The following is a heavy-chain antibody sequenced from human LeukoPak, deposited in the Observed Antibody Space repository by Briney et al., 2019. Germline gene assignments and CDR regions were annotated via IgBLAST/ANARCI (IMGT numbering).Heavy chain of an antibody. CDR3: ARAETSIMVRGVFDY. D-gene: IGHD3-10*01. Sequence: GASVKVSCKASGDTFTGDYMYWVRQAPGQGLEWMGWINPNSGGTNYAQKFQGRVTMTRDTPVSTAYMELSRLRSDDTAVYYCARAETSIMVRGVFDYWGQGTLVTVSS. CDR2: INPNSGGT. V-gene: IGHV1-2*02. J-gene: IGHJ4*02. CDR1: GDTFTGDY.